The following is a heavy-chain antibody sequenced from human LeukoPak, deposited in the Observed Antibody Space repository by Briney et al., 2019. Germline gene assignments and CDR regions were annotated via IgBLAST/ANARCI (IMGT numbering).Heavy chain of an antibody. CDR1: GFNFETHA. CDR3: VIDPPASGWAFWS. D-gene: IGHD6-19*01. V-gene: IGHV3-33*01. Sequence: GGSLRLSXSASGFNFETHAMHWVRQAPGKGLEWVAMIWRGGNYKFYADSVKGRFTILRDDSRSALYLLMDSLRVDDTAVYYCVIDPPASGWAFWSWGQGVLVTVSS. J-gene: IGHJ5*02. CDR2: IWRGGNYK.